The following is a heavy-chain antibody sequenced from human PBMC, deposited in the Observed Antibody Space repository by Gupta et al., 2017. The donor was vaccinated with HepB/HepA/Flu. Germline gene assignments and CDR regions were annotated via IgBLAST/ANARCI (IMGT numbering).Heavy chain of an antibody. Sequence: QVQLVQSGGEVRNPGASVKLSCKASGYTFRNYGFTWVRQAPGQGLEWIGWISAYNGRTDEAQKFQGRVSMTTDPATNTAYMELRRLRYDDTAVYYCGRGCHLSYYLDVWGKWTTVTVSS. CDR2: ISAYNGRT. V-gene: IGHV1-18*01. CDR1: GYTFRNYG. D-gene: IGHD3-3*02. J-gene: IGHJ6*03. CDR3: GRGCHLSYYLDV.